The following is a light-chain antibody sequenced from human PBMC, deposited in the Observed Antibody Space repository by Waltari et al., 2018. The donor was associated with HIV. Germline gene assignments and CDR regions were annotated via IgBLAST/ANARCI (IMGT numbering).Light chain of an antibody. Sequence: QSALTQPASVSVSRGQSITIPRNGTSSDVWAYILFSCYHQFPDKAPQLIVSEVFRRPSGIASRFSGTKSGNTASLTISTLRAEDDADYYCCSYAGDNHYVFGSGTQLTVL. J-gene: IGLJ1*01. CDR3: CSYAGDNHYV. CDR1: SSDVWAYIL. V-gene: IGLV2-23*02. CDR2: EVF.